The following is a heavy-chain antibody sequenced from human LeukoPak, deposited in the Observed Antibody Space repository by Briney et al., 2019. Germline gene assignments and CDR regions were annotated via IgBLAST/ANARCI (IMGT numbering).Heavy chain of an antibody. Sequence: QPGGSLRLSCAASGFTFSSYAMSWVRQAPGKGLEWVSAISGSGGGTYYADSVKGRFTISRDNSKNTLYLQMNSLRAEDTAVYYCAKDAEVEMATTLDYWGQGTLVTVSS. CDR3: AKDAEVEMATTLDY. D-gene: IGHD5-24*01. V-gene: IGHV3-23*01. CDR2: ISGSGGGT. CDR1: GFTFSSYA. J-gene: IGHJ4*02.